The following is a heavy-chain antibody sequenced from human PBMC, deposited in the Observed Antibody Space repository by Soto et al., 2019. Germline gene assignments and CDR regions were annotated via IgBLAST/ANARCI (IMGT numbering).Heavy chain of an antibody. J-gene: IGHJ6*02. CDR1: GGSISSGGYY. Sequence: PSETLSLTCTVSGGSISSGGYYWSWIRQHPGKGLEWIGYIYYSGSTYYNPSLKSRVTISVDTSKNQFSLKLSSVTAADTAVYYCARDYRAAYYGSGSYLGAYYYYGLDVWGQGTTVTVSS. D-gene: IGHD3-10*01. CDR2: IYYSGST. V-gene: IGHV4-31*03. CDR3: ARDYRAAYYGSGSYLGAYYYYGLDV.